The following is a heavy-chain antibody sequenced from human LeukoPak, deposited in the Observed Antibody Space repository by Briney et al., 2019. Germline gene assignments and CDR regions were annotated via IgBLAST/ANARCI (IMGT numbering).Heavy chain of an antibody. D-gene: IGHD3-22*01. V-gene: IGHV1-46*01. CDR2: INPSGGST. J-gene: IGHJ4*02. CDR1: GYTFTSYY. CDR3: ARRATYYYDSSGYFPPDY. Sequence: ASVKVSCKASGYTFTSYYMHWVRQAPGQGLEWMGIINPSGGSTSYAQKFQGRVTMTRDTSTSTVYMELSSLRSEDTAVYYCARRATYYYDSSGYFPPDYWGQGTLVTVSS.